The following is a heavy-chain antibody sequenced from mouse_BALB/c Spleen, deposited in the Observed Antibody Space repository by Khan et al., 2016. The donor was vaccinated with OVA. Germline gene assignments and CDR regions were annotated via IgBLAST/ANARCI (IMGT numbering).Heavy chain of an antibody. V-gene: IGHV1-7*01. J-gene: IGHJ2*01. CDR1: GYTFTTYW. Sequence: QVHVKQSGAERAKPGASVKMSCKASGYTFTTYWMHWVKQRPGQGLEWIGYINPTSGYTDYNEKSKDRATLSADKSSSTADMQLSSLTSEDSAVYYCTRDRIDYWGQGTTLTVSS. CDR3: TRDRIDY. CDR2: INPTSGYT.